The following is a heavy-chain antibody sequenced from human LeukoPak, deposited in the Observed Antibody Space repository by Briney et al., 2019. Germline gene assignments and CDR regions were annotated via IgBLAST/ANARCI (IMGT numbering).Heavy chain of an antibody. J-gene: IGHJ4*02. CDR2: ISWNSGSI. CDR3: ARGGIVVVPAAMNDY. V-gene: IGHV3-48*04. CDR1: GFTFSSYS. Sequence: PGGSLRLSCSASGFTFSSYSMNWVRQAPGKGLEWVSGISWNSGSIGYADSVKGRFTISRDNAKNSLYLQMNSLRAEVTAVYYCARGGIVVVPAAMNDYWGQGTLVTVSS. D-gene: IGHD2-2*01.